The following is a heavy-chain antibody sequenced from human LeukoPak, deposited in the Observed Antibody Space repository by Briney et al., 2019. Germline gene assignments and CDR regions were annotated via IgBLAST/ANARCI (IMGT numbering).Heavy chain of an antibody. CDR3: AKCGGTCWGNWFDP. V-gene: IGHV3-23*01. CDR1: GFSFSDFG. Sequence: PGGSLKLSCAASGFSFSDFGLSWVRQGPGKGLEWVSFISGSGRSTNYADSVKGRFTISRDTSTNTVVLQMSSLRANDTAVYYCAKCGGTCWGNWFDPWGQGTLVTVSS. D-gene: IGHD2-15*01. CDR2: ISGSGRST. J-gene: IGHJ5*02.